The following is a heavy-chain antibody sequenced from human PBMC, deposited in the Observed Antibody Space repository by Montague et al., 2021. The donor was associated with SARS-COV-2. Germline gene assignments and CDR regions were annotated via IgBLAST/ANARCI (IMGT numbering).Heavy chain of an antibody. Sequence: SETLSLTCTVYGVSFSGYYWKWSRKPPGKGLEWMGEVSHSESTNYNPSLKSRAIVSVDTSKNQFSLKLSAVAAAATAVYYCSRGLITGNDFDYWGQGTLVTVSS. CDR2: VSHSEST. V-gene: IGHV4-34*01. CDR1: GVSFSGYY. CDR3: SRGLITGNDFDY. J-gene: IGHJ4*02. D-gene: IGHD1-20*01.